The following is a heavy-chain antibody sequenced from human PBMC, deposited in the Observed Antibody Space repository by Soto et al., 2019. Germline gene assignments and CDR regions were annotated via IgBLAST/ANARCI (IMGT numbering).Heavy chain of an antibody. Sequence: SETLSLTCTVSGDSITDYYWSWIRQAPGKGLEWIGFIYHSGSTNYNPSLKSRVTISVDTSKNQFSLKLGSVTAADTAVYYCARGLWSGYYGYYYYYYMDVWGKGTTVTLSS. D-gene: IGHD3-3*01. V-gene: IGHV4-59*01. J-gene: IGHJ6*03. CDR2: IYHSGST. CDR1: GDSITDYY. CDR3: ARGLWSGYYGYYYYYYMDV.